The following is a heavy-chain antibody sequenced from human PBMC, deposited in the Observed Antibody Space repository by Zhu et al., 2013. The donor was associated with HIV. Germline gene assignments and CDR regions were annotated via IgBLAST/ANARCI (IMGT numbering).Heavy chain of an antibody. J-gene: IGHJ3*02. CDR3: AREYGCSGGSCQDDAFDI. CDR1: GGTFSSYA. V-gene: IGHV1-69*12. D-gene: IGHD2-15*01. CDR2: IIPIFGTA. Sequence: QVQLVQSGAEVKKPGSSVKVSCKASGGTFSSYAISWVRQAPGQGLEWMGGIIPIFGTANYAQKFQGRVTITADESTSTAYMELSSLRSEDTAVYYCAREYGCSGGSCQDDAFDIWGQGTMVTVSS.